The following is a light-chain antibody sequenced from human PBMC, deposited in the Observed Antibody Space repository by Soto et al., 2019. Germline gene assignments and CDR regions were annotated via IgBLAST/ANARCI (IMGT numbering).Light chain of an antibody. CDR1: QSVSSY. Sequence: SPATLYLSQGKRATLSCRPSQSVSSYLAWYQHKPGQAPRLLIHAGSTRATGIPARISGSGSGTEFTLTISILQSEDFAFYYCQQSRHLPWTFAQGTKVDIK. CDR3: QQSRHLPWT. V-gene: IGKV3D-15*01. J-gene: IGKJ1*01. CDR2: AGS.